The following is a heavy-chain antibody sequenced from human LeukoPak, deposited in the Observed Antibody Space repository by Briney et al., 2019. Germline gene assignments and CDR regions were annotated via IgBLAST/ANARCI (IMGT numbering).Heavy chain of an antibody. J-gene: IGHJ4*02. V-gene: IGHV3-43*01. CDR2: ISWDGGST. Sequence: PGRSLRLSCAASGFTFDDYAMHWVRQAPGKGLEWVSLISWDGGSTYYADSVKGRFTISRDNSKNSLYLQMNSLRTEDTALYYCAKDIGVGATMGCLDYWGQGTLVTVSS. CDR1: GFTFDDYA. D-gene: IGHD1-26*01. CDR3: AKDIGVGATMGCLDY.